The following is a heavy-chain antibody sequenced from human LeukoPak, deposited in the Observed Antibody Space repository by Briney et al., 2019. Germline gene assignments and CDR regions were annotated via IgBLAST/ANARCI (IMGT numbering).Heavy chain of an antibody. Sequence: SETLSLTCAVYGGSFSGYYWSWIRQPPGKGPEWIGEINHSGSTNYNPSLKSRVTISVDTSKNQFSLKLSSVTAADTAVYYCAARGSLFDYWGQGTLVTVSS. V-gene: IGHV4-34*01. CDR2: INHSGST. J-gene: IGHJ4*02. CDR1: GGSFSGYY. D-gene: IGHD1-26*01. CDR3: AARGSLFDY.